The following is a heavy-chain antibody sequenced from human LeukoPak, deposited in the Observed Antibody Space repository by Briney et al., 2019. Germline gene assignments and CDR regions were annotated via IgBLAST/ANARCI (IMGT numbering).Heavy chain of an antibody. CDR3: AREGYGGKLYYFDY. CDR2: IWYDGSNK. CDR1: GFTFSSYG. J-gene: IGHJ4*02. Sequence: GGSLRLSCAASGFTFSSYGMHWVRQAPGKGLEWVAVIWYDGSNKYYADSVKGRFTISRDNSKNTLYLQMNSLRAEDTAVYYCAREGYGGKLYYFDYWGQGTLVTVSS. V-gene: IGHV3-33*01. D-gene: IGHD4-23*01.